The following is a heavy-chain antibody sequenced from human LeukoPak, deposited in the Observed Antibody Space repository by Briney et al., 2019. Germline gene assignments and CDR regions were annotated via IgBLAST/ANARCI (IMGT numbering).Heavy chain of an antibody. Sequence: SETLSLTCAVYGGSFSGYYWSWIRQPPGKGLEWIGEINHSGSTNYNPSLKSRVTISVDTSKNQFSLKLSSVTATDTAVYYCAVYCSGGSCYSGDYWGQGTLVTVSS. V-gene: IGHV4-34*01. J-gene: IGHJ4*02. CDR2: INHSGST. D-gene: IGHD2-15*01. CDR1: GGSFSGYY. CDR3: AVYCSGGSCYSGDY.